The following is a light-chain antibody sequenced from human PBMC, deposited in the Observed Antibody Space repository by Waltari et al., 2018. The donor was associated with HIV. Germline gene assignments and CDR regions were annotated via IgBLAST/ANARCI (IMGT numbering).Light chain of an antibody. CDR2: GKN. J-gene: IGLJ3*02. Sequence: SSELTQDPAVSVALGQTVRITCQGDSLRSYYASWYQQKPRQAPVLVSYGKNNRPSGIPDRFSGSSSGNTASLTITGAQAEDEADYYCNSRDSSGNRVFGGGTNLTVL. CDR3: NSRDSSGNRV. V-gene: IGLV3-19*01. CDR1: SLRSYY.